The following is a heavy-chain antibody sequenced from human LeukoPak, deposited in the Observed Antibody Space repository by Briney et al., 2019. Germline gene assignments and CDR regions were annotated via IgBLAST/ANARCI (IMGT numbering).Heavy chain of an antibody. CDR3: AKDLALYSSSFAYFDY. Sequence: GGSLRLSCAASGFTFDDYAMHWVRQAPGKGLEWVSGISWNSGSIGYADSVKGRFTISRDNAKNSLYLQMNSLRAEDTALYYCAKDLALYSSSFAYFDYWGQGTLVTVSS. V-gene: IGHV3-9*01. J-gene: IGHJ4*02. D-gene: IGHD6-13*01. CDR1: GFTFDDYA. CDR2: ISWNSGSI.